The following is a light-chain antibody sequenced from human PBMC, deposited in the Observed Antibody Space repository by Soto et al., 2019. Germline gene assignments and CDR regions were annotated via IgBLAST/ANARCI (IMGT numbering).Light chain of an antibody. CDR2: GAS. CDR1: QSVSSN. V-gene: IGKV3-15*01. J-gene: IGKJ1*01. CDR3: QQYNNWPLT. Sequence: EIVMTQSPGTLSVSPGERATLSCRASQSVSSNLAWYQQKPGQAPRLLIYGASTRATGVPTRFSGSGSRTEFTLTISSLQAEDSAVYYCQQYNNWPLTFGQGTKVDIK.